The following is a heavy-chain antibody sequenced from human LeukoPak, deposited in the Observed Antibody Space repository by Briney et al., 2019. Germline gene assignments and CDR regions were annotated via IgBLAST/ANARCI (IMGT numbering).Heavy chain of an antibody. J-gene: IGHJ4*02. CDR2: ISSSSSYI. D-gene: IGHD2-15*01. Sequence: GGSLRLSCAASGFTFSSYRMNWVRQAPGKGLECVSSISSSSSYIYYADSVKGRFTVSRDNAKNSLYLQMNSLRAEDTAVYYCARDLEVVAAVLDYWGQGTLVTVSS. CDR3: ARDLEVVAAVLDY. V-gene: IGHV3-21*01. CDR1: GFTFSSYR.